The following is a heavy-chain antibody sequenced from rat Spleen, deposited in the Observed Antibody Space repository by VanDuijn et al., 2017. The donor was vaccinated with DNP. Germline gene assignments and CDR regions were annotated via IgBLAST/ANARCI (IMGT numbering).Heavy chain of an antibody. CDR1: GFTFSKYA. CDR3: ARLFGYDGTDYFPYYFDH. J-gene: IGHJ2*01. D-gene: IGHD1-12*02. CDR2: LSFDGSST. Sequence: EVQLVESGGGLVQPGRSLKLSCVVSGFTFSKYAMAWVRQAPTIGLEWVAALSFDGSSTYYRDSVRGRFTISRDNAKSTLYLQVDSLRSEDTATYSCARLFGYDGTDYFPYYFDHWGRGVMVTVSS. V-gene: IGHV5-29*01.